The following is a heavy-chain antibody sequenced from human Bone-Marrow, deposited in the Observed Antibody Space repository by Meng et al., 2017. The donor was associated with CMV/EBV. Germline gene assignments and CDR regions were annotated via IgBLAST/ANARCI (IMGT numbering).Heavy chain of an antibody. Sequence: ASVKVSCKSSGYTFNSYDINWVRQAPGQGLEWMGWISAYTGNTNFGQKFQGRLTLTRDTSTSTAYLEVRSLTSEATAVYYCARGAIYYGLDVWGQGTTVTVSS. V-gene: IGHV1-18*01. CDR2: ISAYTGNT. J-gene: IGHJ6*02. CDR1: GYTFNSYD. CDR3: ARGAIYYGLDV.